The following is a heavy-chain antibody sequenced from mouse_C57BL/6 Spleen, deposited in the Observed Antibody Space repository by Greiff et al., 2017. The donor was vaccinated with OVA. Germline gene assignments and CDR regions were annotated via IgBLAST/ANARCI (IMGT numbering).Heavy chain of an antibody. CDR2: IDPSDSYT. CDR3: ARGGGHYYGSSYYFDY. V-gene: IGHV1-59*01. J-gene: IGHJ2*01. CDR1: GYTFTSYW. D-gene: IGHD1-1*01. Sequence: QVQLQQSGAELVRPGTSVKLSCKASGYTFTSYWMHWVKQRPGQGLEWIGVIDPSDSYTNYNQKFKGKATLTVDTSSSTAYMQLSSLTSEDSAVYYCARGGGHYYGSSYYFDYWGQGTTLTVSS.